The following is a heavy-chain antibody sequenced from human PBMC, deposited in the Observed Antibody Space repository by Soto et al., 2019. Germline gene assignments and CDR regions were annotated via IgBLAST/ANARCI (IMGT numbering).Heavy chain of an antibody. CDR3: AREDYYDSSGYDY. Sequence: TSETLSLTCTVSGGGVSSGSYYWSWIRQPPGKGLEWIGYIYYSGSTNYNPSLKSRVTISVDTSKNQFSLKLSSVTAADTAVYYCAREDYYDSSGYDYWGQGTLVT. V-gene: IGHV4-61*01. CDR1: GGGVSSGSYY. D-gene: IGHD3-22*01. CDR2: IYYSGST. J-gene: IGHJ4*02.